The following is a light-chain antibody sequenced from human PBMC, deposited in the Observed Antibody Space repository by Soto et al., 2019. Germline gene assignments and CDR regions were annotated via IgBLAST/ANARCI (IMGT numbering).Light chain of an antibody. CDR2: DAS. CDR1: QSITSW. CDR3: QQYNSYPWT. J-gene: IGKJ1*01. V-gene: IGKV1-5*01. Sequence: IQITHSPSTLSDSVVGRVTITCLASQSITSWLAWYQQKPGKAPKLLIYDASSLESGVPSRFSGSGSGTEFTLTISSLQPDDFATYYCQQYNSYPWTCGQGTKGDIK.